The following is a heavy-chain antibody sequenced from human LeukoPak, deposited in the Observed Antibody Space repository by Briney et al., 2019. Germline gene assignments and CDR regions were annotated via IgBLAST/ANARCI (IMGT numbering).Heavy chain of an antibody. V-gene: IGHV4-34*01. J-gene: IGHJ4*02. CDR1: GGSFSGYY. CDR3: ASRGRIAAAGRQGVANARGTTDY. D-gene: IGHD6-13*01. CDR2: INHSGST. Sequence: SETLSLTCAVYGGSFSGYYWSWIRQPPGKGLEWIGEINHSGSTNYNPSLKSRVTISVDTSKNQFSLKLSSVTAADTAVYYCASRGRIAAAGRQGVANARGTTDYWGQGTLVTVSS.